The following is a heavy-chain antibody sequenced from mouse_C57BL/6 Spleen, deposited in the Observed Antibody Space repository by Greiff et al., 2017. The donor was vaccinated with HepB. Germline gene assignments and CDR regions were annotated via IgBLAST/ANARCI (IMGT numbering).Heavy chain of an antibody. J-gene: IGHJ2*01. Sequence: QVQLQQPGAELVRPGSSVKLSCKASGYTFTSYWMDWVKQRPGQGLEWIGNIYPSDSETHYNQKFKDKATLTVDKSSSTAYMQLSSLTSEDSAVYYCARKGYYGSSLYYFDYWGQGTTLTVSS. CDR2: IYPSDSET. CDR3: ARKGYYGSSLYYFDY. V-gene: IGHV1-61*01. CDR1: GYTFTSYW. D-gene: IGHD1-1*01.